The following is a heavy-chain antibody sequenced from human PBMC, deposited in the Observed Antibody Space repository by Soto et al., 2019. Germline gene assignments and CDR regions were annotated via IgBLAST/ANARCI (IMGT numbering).Heavy chain of an antibody. CDR2: INPNSGGT. V-gene: IGHV1-2*04. D-gene: IGHD3-22*01. CDR1: GYTFTGYY. CDR3: ARSGVSYYYDSSGYPRRGHNWFDP. Sequence: QVQLVQSGAEVKKPGASVKVSCKASGYTFTGYYMHWVRQAPGQGLEWMGWINPNSGGTNYAQKLQGWVTMTRDTSTSTAYMELSRLRSDDTSVYYCARSGVSYYYDSSGYPRRGHNWFDPWGQGTLVTVSS. J-gene: IGHJ5*02.